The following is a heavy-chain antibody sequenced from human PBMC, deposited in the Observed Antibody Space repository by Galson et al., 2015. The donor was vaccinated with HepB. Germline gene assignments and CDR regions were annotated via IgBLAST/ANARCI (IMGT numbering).Heavy chain of an antibody. Sequence: SVKVSCKASGYTFTSYGISWVRQAPGQGLEWMGWISGYNGNTNYAQKLQGRVTMTTDTSTSTAYMELRSLRSDDTAVYYCARGIQSYGYCSSTSCYTFDYWGQGTLVTVSS. D-gene: IGHD2-2*02. CDR3: ARGIQSYGYCSSTSCYTFDY. CDR1: GYTFTSYG. V-gene: IGHV1-18*01. J-gene: IGHJ4*02. CDR2: ISGYNGNT.